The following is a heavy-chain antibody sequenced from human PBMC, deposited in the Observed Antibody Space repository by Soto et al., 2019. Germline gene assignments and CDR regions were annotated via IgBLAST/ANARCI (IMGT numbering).Heavy chain of an antibody. CDR3: TTDIGGWYFNPVEYYGMDV. V-gene: IGHV3-15*07. J-gene: IGHJ6*02. Sequence: PGGSLRLSCAASGFTFSNAWMNWVRQAPGKGLEWVGRIKSKTDGGTTDYAAPVKGRFTISRDDSKNTLYLQMNSLKTEDTAVYYCTTDIGGWYFNPVEYYGMDVWGQGTTVTVSS. D-gene: IGHD6-19*01. CDR2: IKSKTDGGTT. CDR1: GFTFSNAW.